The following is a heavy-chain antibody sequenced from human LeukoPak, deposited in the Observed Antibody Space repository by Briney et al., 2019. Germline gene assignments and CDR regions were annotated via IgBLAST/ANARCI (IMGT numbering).Heavy chain of an antibody. Sequence: SETLSLTCAVYGGSFSGYHWSWIRQPPGKGLEWTGEINHSGSTNYNPSLKSRVTMSVDTSKNQFSLKVSSVTAADTAVYYCARGNYDYYDHWGQGTLVTVSS. CDR1: GGSFSGYH. D-gene: IGHD1-7*01. J-gene: IGHJ4*02. CDR3: ARGNYDYYDH. CDR2: INHSGST. V-gene: IGHV4-34*01.